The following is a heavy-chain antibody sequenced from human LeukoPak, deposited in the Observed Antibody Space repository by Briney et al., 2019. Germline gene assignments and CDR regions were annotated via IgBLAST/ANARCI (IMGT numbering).Heavy chain of an antibody. V-gene: IGHV3-48*01. Sequence: PGGSLRLSCAASGFTLSTYTMNWVRQAPGKGLEWISYISTSSSTIYYADSVKGRFTISRDNAKNSLFLQMNSLRAEDTAVYYCARGQFLIDYWGQGTLVTVSS. CDR1: GFTLSTYT. CDR3: ARGQFLIDY. CDR2: ISTSSSTI. D-gene: IGHD2/OR15-2a*01. J-gene: IGHJ4*02.